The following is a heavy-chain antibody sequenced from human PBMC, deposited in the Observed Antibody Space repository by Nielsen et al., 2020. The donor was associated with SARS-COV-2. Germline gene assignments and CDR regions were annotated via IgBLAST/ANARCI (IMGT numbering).Heavy chain of an antibody. CDR3: ARAGDDYYYGMDV. J-gene: IGHJ6*02. Sequence: SQTLLLTCAISGDSVSSNSAAWNWLRQSPSRGLEWLGRTYYRSKWYNDYAVSVKSRITINPDTSKNQFSLQLNSVTPEDTAVYYCARAGDDYYYGMDVWGQGTTVTVSS. V-gene: IGHV6-1*01. D-gene: IGHD3-10*01. CDR2: TYYRSKWYN. CDR1: GDSVSSNSAA.